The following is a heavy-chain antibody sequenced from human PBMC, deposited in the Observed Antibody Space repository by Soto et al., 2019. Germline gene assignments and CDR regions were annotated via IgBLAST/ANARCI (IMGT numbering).Heavy chain of an antibody. CDR3: ARDDEYSGNGMDV. Sequence: QVQLVESGGGVVQPGRSLRLSCAASGFTFSNYGMHWVRQAPGKGLEWVAVILNDGSNRYHADSVKDRFTISRDNSKNMLYLQMNSLRAEDTAVYYCARDDEYSGNGMDVWGQGTPVTVS. CDR2: ILNDGSNR. CDR1: GFTFSNYG. J-gene: IGHJ6*02. V-gene: IGHV3-33*01. D-gene: IGHD3-10*01.